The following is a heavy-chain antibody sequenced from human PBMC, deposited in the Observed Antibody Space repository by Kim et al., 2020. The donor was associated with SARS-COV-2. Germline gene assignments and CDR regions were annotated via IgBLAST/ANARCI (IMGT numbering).Heavy chain of an antibody. CDR2: ISAASDYI. J-gene: IGHJ4*02. Sequence: GGSLRLYCAASGFTFSSQSMNWVRQAPGKGLEWVSSISAASDYIFYADSVKGRFTISRDNAKRSLFLQMNSLRAEDTALYYCTRGGRPGVRTDYWGQGTLVAVSS. V-gene: IGHV3-21*01. D-gene: IGHD1-1*01. CDR1: GFTFSSQS. CDR3: TRGGRPGVRTDY.